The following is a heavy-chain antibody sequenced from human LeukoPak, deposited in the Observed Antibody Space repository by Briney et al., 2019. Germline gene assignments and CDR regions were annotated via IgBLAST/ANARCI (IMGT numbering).Heavy chain of an antibody. J-gene: IGHJ4*02. V-gene: IGHV3-23*01. CDR3: ATDKSGYLLRGYFDY. CDR2: ISGSGGST. Sequence: GGSLRLSCAASGFIVSRNYMSWVRQAPGKGLEWVSAISGSGGSTYYADSVKGRFTISRDNSKNTLYLQMNSLRAEDTAVYYCATDKSGYLLRGYFDYWGQGTLVTVSS. CDR1: GFIVSRNY. D-gene: IGHD5-12*01.